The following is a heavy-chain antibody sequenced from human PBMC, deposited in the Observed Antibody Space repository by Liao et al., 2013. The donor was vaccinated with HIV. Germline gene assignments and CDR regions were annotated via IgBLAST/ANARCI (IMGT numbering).Heavy chain of an antibody. CDR3: ARDVGEGAFDI. CDR2: INHSGST. D-gene: IGHD2-21*01. Sequence: QVQLQESGPGLVKPSETLSLTCAVYGGSFSGYYWSWIRQPPGKGLEWIGEINHSGSTNYNPSLKSRVTISVDTSKSQFSLKLSSVTAADTAVYYCARDVGEGAFDIWGQGTMVTVSS. CDR1: GGSFSGYY. V-gene: IGHV4-34*10. J-gene: IGHJ3*02.